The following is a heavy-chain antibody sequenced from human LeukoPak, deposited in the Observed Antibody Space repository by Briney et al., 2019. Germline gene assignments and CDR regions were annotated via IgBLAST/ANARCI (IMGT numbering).Heavy chain of an antibody. V-gene: IGHV3-11*01. CDR2: FSSSGDDI. J-gene: IGHJ4*02. D-gene: IGHD3-16*02. CDR1: GFTFTKYY. CDR3: ARARAYDYIWGSYRPIFDY. Sequence: GGSLRLSCAASGFTFTKYYMSWIRQAPGKGLEWVAYFSSSGDDIYYADSVKGRFSISRDDAQNSLYPQMNSLRVEDTAMFYCARARAYDYIWGSYRPIFDYWGQGTLVTVSS.